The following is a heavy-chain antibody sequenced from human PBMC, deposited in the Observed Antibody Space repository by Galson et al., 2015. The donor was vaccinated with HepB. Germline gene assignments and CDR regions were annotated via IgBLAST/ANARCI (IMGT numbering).Heavy chain of an antibody. CDR1: GGSISSYY. Sequence: ETLSLTCSVSGGSISSYYWSWIRQPPGKGLEWIGRICNSGTTNYSPSLKSRGAMSIDTSKNHFSLRLSAVTAAGTAVYYWAMMTPWTPYYFASWGQGTLVTVSS. V-gene: IGHV4-4*07. D-gene: IGHD2-15*01. CDR3: AMMTPWTPYYFAS. J-gene: IGHJ4*02. CDR2: ICNSGTT.